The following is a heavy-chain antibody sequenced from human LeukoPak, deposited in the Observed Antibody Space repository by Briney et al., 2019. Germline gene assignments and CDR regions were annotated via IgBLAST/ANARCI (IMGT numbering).Heavy chain of an antibody. J-gene: IGHJ4*02. Sequence: GSLRLSCAASGFTFSSYAMSWVRQAPGKGLEWIGSIYYSGSTHYNPSLKSRVTISVDTSKNQFSLKLSSVTAADTAVYYCGTYGDYVKGGQGTLVTVSS. D-gene: IGHD4-17*01. CDR2: IYYSGST. CDR1: GFTFSSYA. V-gene: IGHV4-38-2*01. CDR3: GTYGDYVK.